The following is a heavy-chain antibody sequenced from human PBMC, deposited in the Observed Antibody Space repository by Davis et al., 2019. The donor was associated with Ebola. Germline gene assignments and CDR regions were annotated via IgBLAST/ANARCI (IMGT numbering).Heavy chain of an antibody. CDR1: GGSISSYY. CDR2: IYYSGST. CDR3: ARLNDSSGYYFDY. J-gene: IGHJ4*02. Sequence: PSETLSLTCTVSGGSISSYYWSWIRQPPGKGLEWIGYIYYSGSTNYNPSLKSRVTISVDTSKNQFSLKLSSVTAADTAVYYCARLNDSSGYYFDYWGQGTLVTVSS. D-gene: IGHD3-22*01. V-gene: IGHV4-59*01.